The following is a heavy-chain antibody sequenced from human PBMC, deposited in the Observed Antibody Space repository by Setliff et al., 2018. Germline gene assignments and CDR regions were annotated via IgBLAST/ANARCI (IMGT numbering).Heavy chain of an antibody. CDR3: ARVPRFTDTRNAFDI. J-gene: IGHJ3*02. D-gene: IGHD5-18*01. V-gene: IGHV1-2*04. CDR1: GYMFTAYF. CDR2: IDPQSGDT. Sequence: ASVKVSCKASGYMFTAYFIHWVRQAPGQGLEWMGWIDPQSGDTELAQDFEGWVTVTRETSLNTAYLEVTRVRSVDTAVYYCARVPRFTDTRNAFDIWGQGTMVTVSS.